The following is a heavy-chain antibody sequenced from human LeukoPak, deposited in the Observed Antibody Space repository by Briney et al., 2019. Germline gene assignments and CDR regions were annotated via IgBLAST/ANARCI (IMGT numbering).Heavy chain of an antibody. D-gene: IGHD3-22*01. V-gene: IGHV4-59*01. CDR3: ARGNYYDSSTYYRAFDI. J-gene: IGHJ3*02. Sequence: SQTLSLTCTVSGGSLSGYYWNWIRQPPGKGLEWIGYIYYSGSTNYNPSLKSRVTISVETSKDQFSLKLSSVTAADTAVYYCARGNYYDSSTYYRAFDIWGQGTMVTVSS. CDR2: IYYSGST. CDR1: GGSLSGYY.